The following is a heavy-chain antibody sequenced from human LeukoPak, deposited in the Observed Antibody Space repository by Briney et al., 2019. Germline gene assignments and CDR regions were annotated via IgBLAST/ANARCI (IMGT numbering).Heavy chain of an antibody. V-gene: IGHV1-2*02. Sequence: ASVKVSGKASGYTFTGYYMHWVRQAPGQGLEWMGWINPNSGGTNYAQKFQGRVTMTRDTSISTAYMELSRLRSDDTAVYYCARDDGYCTNGVCYPDHWGQGTLVTVSS. CDR1: GYTFTGYY. J-gene: IGHJ4*02. D-gene: IGHD2-8*01. CDR3: ARDDGYCTNGVCYPDH. CDR2: INPNSGGT.